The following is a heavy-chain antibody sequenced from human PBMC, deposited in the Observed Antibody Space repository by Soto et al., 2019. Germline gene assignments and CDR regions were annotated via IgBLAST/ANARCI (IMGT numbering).Heavy chain of an antibody. V-gene: IGHV3-33*01. CDR3: ARSGQSFMDYDFWSGYSPNFDY. J-gene: IGHJ4*02. CDR2: IWYDGSNK. CDR1: GFTFSSYG. Sequence: GGSLRLSCAASGFTFSSYGMHWVRQAPGKGLEWVAVIWYDGSNKYYADSVKGRFTISRDNSKNTLYLQMNSLRAEDTAVYYCARSGQSFMDYDFWSGYSPNFDYWGQGT. D-gene: IGHD3-3*01.